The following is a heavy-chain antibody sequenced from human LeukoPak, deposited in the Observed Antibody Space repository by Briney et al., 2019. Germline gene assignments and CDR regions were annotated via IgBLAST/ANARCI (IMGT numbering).Heavy chain of an antibody. CDR3: ARTSREQQPNYYFDY. CDR2: IYPGDSDT. Sequence: GESLKISCKGSGYSFTSYWIGWVRQMPGKGLEWMGIIYPGDSDTRYSPSFQGQVTISADKSISTAYLQWSSLKASDTAMYYCARTSREQQPNYYFDYWGQGTLVTVSS. CDR1: GYSFTSYW. J-gene: IGHJ4*02. D-gene: IGHD6-13*01. V-gene: IGHV5-51*01.